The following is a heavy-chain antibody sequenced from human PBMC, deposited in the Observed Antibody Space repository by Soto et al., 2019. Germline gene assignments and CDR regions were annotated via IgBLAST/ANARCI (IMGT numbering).Heavy chain of an antibody. CDR3: SCLHRGFGYVVI. J-gene: IGHJ4*02. D-gene: IGHD5-12*01. Sequence: SETLSLTCTVSSASVSTHFWSWVRQPPGKGLEWIGDIHSSGSSNYNPSLKSRVTISVDTSKNQFSLRLTSVTAADTAIYYFSCLHRGFGYVVIWGPAPLLLVSS. CDR1: SASVSTHF. CDR2: IHSSGSS. V-gene: IGHV4-59*08.